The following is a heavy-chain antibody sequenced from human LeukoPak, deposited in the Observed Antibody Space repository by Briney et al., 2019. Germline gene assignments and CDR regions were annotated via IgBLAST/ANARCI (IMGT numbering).Heavy chain of an antibody. CDR2: IYYSGST. V-gene: IGHV4-59*08. J-gene: IGHJ4*02. Sequence: KPSETLSLTCTVSGGSISSYYWSWIRQPPGKGLEWIGYIYYSGSTNYNPSLKSRVTISLDTSKKQFFLRLSSVTAADTAIYYCAMYDSFFDYCGQGTLVTVSS. CDR1: GGSISSYY. D-gene: IGHD1-1*01. CDR3: AMYDSFFDY.